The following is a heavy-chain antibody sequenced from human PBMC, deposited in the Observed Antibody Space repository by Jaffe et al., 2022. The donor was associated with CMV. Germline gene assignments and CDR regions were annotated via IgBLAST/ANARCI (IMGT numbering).Heavy chain of an antibody. V-gene: IGHV1-2*02. CDR2: INTRSDLT. CDR3: ARDPLSAFPMEGTPTGGAY. CDR1: GYTFLAYY. J-gene: IGHJ4*02. Sequence: QVQLVQSGAEVKRSGASVKVSCRASGYTFLAYYIHWVRQAPGQGLEWMGWINTRSDLTDYAQKFQHRVTMTRDTSTGTAYLELSDLRPDDTGIYYCARDPLSAFPMEGTPTGGAYWGQGTLVTVSS. D-gene: IGHD3-10*01.